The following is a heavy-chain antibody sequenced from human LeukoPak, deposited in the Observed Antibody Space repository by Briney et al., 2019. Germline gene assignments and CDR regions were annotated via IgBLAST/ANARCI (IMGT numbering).Heavy chain of an antibody. J-gene: IGHJ4*02. V-gene: IGHV5-51*01. CDR1: GYSFTSYW. D-gene: IGHD3-22*01. CDR2: IYPGDSDT. CDR3: GRLHYYDSSGYHLDY. Sequence: GESLKISCKGSGYSFTSYWIGWVRQMPGKGLEWMGIIYPGDSDTRYSPSFQGQVTISADKSISTAYLQWSSLKAPDTRMHYCGRLHYYDSSGYHLDYWGQGTLVTVSS.